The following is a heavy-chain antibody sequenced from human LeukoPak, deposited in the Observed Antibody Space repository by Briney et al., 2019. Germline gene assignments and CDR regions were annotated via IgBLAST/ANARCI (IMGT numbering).Heavy chain of an antibody. Sequence: PGGSLGLSCAASGFTFSSYGMHWVRQAPGKGLEWVAVISSDGSNKYYADSVKGRFTISRDNSKNTLYLQMNSLRAEDTAVYYCAKTGCTGGSCFDIWGQGTMVTVSS. J-gene: IGHJ3*02. V-gene: IGHV3-30*18. CDR3: AKTGCTGGSCFDI. D-gene: IGHD2-15*01. CDR2: ISSDGSNK. CDR1: GFTFSSYG.